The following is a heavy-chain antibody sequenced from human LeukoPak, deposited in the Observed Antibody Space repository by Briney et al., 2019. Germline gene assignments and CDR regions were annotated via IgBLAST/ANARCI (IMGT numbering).Heavy chain of an antibody. CDR2: ISTTDDT. CDR1: GFTFSTYD. CDR3: ARGRSGSYFDS. Sequence: PGGSLRLSCAASGFTFSTYDMHWVRQATGKGLGWVSAISTTDDTYYPGSVKGRFTISRENAKSSLYLQMNSLRAEDTAVYYCARGRSGSYFDSWGQGTLVAVSS. D-gene: IGHD1-26*01. J-gene: IGHJ4*02. V-gene: IGHV3-13*04.